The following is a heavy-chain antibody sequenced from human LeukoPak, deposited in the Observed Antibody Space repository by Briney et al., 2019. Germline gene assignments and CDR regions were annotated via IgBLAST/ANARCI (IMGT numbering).Heavy chain of an antibody. Sequence: SVKVSCKASGGTFSSYAISWVRQAPGQGLEWMGRIIPIFGTANYAQKFQGRVTITTDESTSTAYMELSSLRSEDTAVYYCTRDPHYGGNSPYFFDYWGQGTLVTVSS. CDR2: IIPIFGTA. CDR3: TRDPHYGGNSPYFFDY. J-gene: IGHJ4*02. D-gene: IGHD4-23*01. CDR1: GGTFSSYA. V-gene: IGHV1-69*05.